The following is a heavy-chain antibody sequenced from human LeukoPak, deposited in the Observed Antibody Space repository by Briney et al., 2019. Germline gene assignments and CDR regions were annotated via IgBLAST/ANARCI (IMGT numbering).Heavy chain of an antibody. CDR3: TTGPPAGYSSGWYSGLFDY. CDR2: IKSKTDGGIT. J-gene: IGHJ4*02. CDR1: GFTFSNAW. Sequence: GGSLRLSCAASGFTFSNAWMSWVRQAPGKGLEWVGRIKSKTDGGITDYAAPVKGRFTISRDDSKNTLYLQMNSLKTEDTAVYYCTTGPPAGYSSGWYSGLFDYWGQGTLVTVSS. V-gene: IGHV3-15*01. D-gene: IGHD6-19*01.